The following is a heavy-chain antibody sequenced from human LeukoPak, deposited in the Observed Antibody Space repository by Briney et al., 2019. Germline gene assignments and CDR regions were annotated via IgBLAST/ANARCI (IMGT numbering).Heavy chain of an antibody. CDR1: GFTFSSYG. Sequence: PGGSLRLSCAASGFTFSSYGIHWVRQAPGKGLEWLSYISLTTDFIYYSDSVKGRFAISRDNAKNSLYLQMNSLRVEDTAVYYCVRDPVVDRYYGVGGAFDIWGQGTLVTVSS. V-gene: IGHV3-21*05. J-gene: IGHJ4*02. CDR3: VRDPVVDRYYGVGGAFDI. CDR2: ISLTTDFI. D-gene: IGHD3-10*01.